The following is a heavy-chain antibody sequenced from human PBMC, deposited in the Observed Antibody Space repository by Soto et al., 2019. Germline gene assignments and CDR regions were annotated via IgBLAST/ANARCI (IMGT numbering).Heavy chain of an antibody. Sequence: SATLSLTCTVSGDSISNGYYAWSWIRQPPGKDLEWIGHIYNSVNTYSNPSLKSRVTISADTSKNQFSLKLSSVTAADTAVYYCARGPSGDKVDYWGQGTLVTVSS. CDR2: IYNSVNT. D-gene: IGHD3-10*01. V-gene: IGHV4-30-4*01. J-gene: IGHJ4*02. CDR3: ARGPSGDKVDY. CDR1: GDSISNGYYA.